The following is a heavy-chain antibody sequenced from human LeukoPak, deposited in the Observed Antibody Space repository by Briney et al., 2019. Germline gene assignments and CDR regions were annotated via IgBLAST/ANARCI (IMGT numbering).Heavy chain of an antibody. CDR3: ARDPSIAVAEGYNWFAP. CDR1: GYTFTSYG. V-gene: IGHV1-18*01. Sequence: ASVKVSCKASGYTFTSYGISWLRQAPGQGLEWMGWISAYNGNTNYAQKLQGRVTMTTDTSTSTAYMELRSLRSDDTAVYYCARDPSIAVAEGYNWFAPWGQGTLVTVSS. J-gene: IGHJ5*02. CDR2: ISAYNGNT. D-gene: IGHD6-19*01.